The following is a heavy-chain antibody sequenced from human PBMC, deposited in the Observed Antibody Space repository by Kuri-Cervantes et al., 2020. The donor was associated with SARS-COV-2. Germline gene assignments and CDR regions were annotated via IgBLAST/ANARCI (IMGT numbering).Heavy chain of an antibody. CDR2: IYTSGST. D-gene: IGHD6-25*01. CDR3: ARVAAGYFDY. V-gene: IGHV4-61*02. Sequence: SDTLSLTCTVSGGSISSGSYYWSWIREPAGKGLEWIGRIYTSGSTNYNPSLKSRVTISVDTSKNQFSLKLSSVTAADTAVYYCARVAAGYFDYWGQGTLVTVSS. J-gene: IGHJ4*02. CDR1: GGSISSGSYY.